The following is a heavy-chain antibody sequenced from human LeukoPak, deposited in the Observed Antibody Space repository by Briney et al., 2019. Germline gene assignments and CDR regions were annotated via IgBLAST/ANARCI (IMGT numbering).Heavy chain of an antibody. D-gene: IGHD3-3*01. V-gene: IGHV3-30*02. CDR1: GFTFSNFG. J-gene: IGHJ4*02. CDR2: IWSDGSNK. CDR3: AKTAEYDFWSGYDY. Sequence: GGSLRLSCAASGFTFSNFGMHWVRQAPGKGLEWVALIWSDGSNKYYADSVKGRFTISRDNSKNTLYLQMNSLRAEDTAVYYCAKTAEYDFWSGYDYWGQGTLVTVSS.